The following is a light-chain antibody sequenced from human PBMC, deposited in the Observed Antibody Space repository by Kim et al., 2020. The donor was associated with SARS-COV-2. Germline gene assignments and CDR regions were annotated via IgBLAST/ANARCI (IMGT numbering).Light chain of an antibody. J-gene: IGKJ2*03. Sequence: SASVGDRVTITCQASQDISNYLNWYQQKPGKAPKLLIYDASNLETGVPSRFSGSGSGTDFTFTISSLQPEDIATYYCQQYDNLPYSFGQGPSWRS. CDR1: QDISNY. CDR3: QQYDNLPYS. CDR2: DAS. V-gene: IGKV1-33*01.